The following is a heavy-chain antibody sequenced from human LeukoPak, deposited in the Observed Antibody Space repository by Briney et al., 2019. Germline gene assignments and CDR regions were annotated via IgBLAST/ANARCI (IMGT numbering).Heavy chain of an antibody. J-gene: IGHJ5*02. V-gene: IGHV1-24*01. CDR1: GGTFSSYA. CDR2: FDPEEGET. Sequence: ASVKVSCKASGGTFSSYAISWVRQAPGKGLEWMGGFDPEEGETIYAQKFQGRVTMTEDTSTDTAYMELSSLRSEDTAVYYCATLGLTIFGVVIPSWFDPWGQGTLVTVSS. D-gene: IGHD3-3*01. CDR3: ATLGLTIFGVVIPSWFDP.